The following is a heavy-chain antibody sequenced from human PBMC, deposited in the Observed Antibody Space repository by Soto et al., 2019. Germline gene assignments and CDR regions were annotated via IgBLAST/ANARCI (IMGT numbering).Heavy chain of an antibody. CDR3: ARQGFEYYDFWSGDYTPDDYYYYYMDV. V-gene: IGHV4-31*03. D-gene: IGHD3-3*01. CDR2: IYYSGST. CDR1: GGSISSGGYY. Sequence: PSETLSLTCTVSGGSISSGGYYWSWIRPHPGKGLEWIGYIYYSGSTYYNPSLKSRVTISVDTSKNQFSLKLSSVTAADTAVYYCARQGFEYYDFWSGDYTPDDYYYYYMDVWGKGTTVTVSS. J-gene: IGHJ6*03.